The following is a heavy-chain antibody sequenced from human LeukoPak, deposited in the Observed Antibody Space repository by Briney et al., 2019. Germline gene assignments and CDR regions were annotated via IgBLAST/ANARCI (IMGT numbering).Heavy chain of an antibody. J-gene: IGHJ4*02. Sequence: GGSLRLSCVASGFTFSSYCMHWVRQAPGKGLEWVAIIWSDGSTKYYVGSVRGRFTISRDSSKSTLHLQMNSLRAEDTAVYYCARDAATSVGMPHYWGQGTVVTVSS. CDR1: GFTFSSYC. CDR3: ARDAATSVGMPHY. D-gene: IGHD2-2*01. V-gene: IGHV3-33*01. CDR2: IWSDGSTK.